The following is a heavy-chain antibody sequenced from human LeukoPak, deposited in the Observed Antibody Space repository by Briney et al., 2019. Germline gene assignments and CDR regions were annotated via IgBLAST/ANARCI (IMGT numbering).Heavy chain of an antibody. CDR1: GGSFSGYY. CDR3: ARVKGWFGRGYFDY. J-gene: IGHJ4*02. Sequence: SETLSLTCAVYGGSFSGYYWSWIRQPPGKGLEWIGEINHSGSTSYNPSLKSRVTISVDTSKNQFSLKLSSVTAADTAVYYCARVKGWFGRGYFDYWGQGTLVTVSS. V-gene: IGHV4-34*01. D-gene: IGHD3-10*01. CDR2: INHSGST.